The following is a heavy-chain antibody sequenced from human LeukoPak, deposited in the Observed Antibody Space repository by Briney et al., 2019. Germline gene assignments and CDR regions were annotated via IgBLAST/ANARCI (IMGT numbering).Heavy chain of an antibody. D-gene: IGHD2-15*01. J-gene: IGHJ6*02. Sequence: SETLSLTCTVSGGSISSSSYYWGWIRQPPGKGLEWIGSIYYSGSTYYNPSLKSRVTISVDTSKNQFSLKLSSVTAADTAVYYCARGPLRLGYCSGGSCPRVNYYYYGMDVWGQGTTVTVSS. CDR3: ARGPLRLGYCSGGSCPRVNYYYYGMDV. CDR1: GGSISSSSYY. CDR2: IYYSGST. V-gene: IGHV4-39*07.